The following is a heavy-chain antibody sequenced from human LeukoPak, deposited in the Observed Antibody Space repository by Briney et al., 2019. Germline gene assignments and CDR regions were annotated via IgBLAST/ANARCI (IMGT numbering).Heavy chain of an antibody. CDR1: AGSISSSSHH. CDR3: ARQQPSGWYFDYFDY. V-gene: IGHV4-39*01. J-gene: IGHJ4*02. D-gene: IGHD6-19*01. CDR2: IYSGRTT. Sequence: SETLSLTCTVSAGSISSSSHHWGWIRQSPGKGLEWIGSIYSGRTTYYNPSLNSRVTISVLTSKNQFSLQLNSVTPEDTAVYYCARQQPSGWYFDYFDYWGQGTLVTVSS.